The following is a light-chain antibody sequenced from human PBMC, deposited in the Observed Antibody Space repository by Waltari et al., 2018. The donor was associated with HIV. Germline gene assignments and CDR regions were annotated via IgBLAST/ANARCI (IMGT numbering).Light chain of an antibody. V-gene: IGLV1-40*01. CDR2: ANS. CDR3: QSSDIRLHGLWV. J-gene: IGLJ3*02. CDR1: KSNIGAGHD. Sequence: QSLLTQPPSVSATPGQRITIPCTGNKSNIGAGHDLHWYRQLPGTAPRLLIFANSNRPSGVPDRISGSKSTASASLAITGLQAEDEGYYYCQSSDIRLHGLWVFGGGTKVTVL.